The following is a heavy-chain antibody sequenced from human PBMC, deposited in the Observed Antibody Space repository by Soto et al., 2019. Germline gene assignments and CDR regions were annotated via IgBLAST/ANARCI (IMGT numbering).Heavy chain of an antibody. V-gene: IGHV1-69*13. Sequence: ASVKVSCKASGGTFSSYAISWVRQAPGPGLEWMGGIIPIFGTANYAQKFQGRVTITADESTSTAYMELSSLRSEDTAVYYCASRAGYSGYDWGYYYGMDVWGQGTTVTVSS. J-gene: IGHJ6*02. CDR2: IIPIFGTA. D-gene: IGHD5-12*01. CDR1: GGTFSSYA. CDR3: ASRAGYSGYDWGYYYGMDV.